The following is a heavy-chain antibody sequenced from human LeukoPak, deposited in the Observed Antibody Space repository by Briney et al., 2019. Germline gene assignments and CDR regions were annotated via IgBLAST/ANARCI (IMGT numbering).Heavy chain of an antibody. CDR2: INTNTGNL. CDR3: RYGSGSYLLGYYYMDV. Sequence: ASVKVSCKASGYTFTGYYMHWVRQAHGQGLEEMGWINTNTGNLTYAQGFTGRFVFSMDTSVSMAYLHISSLKAEDTCEIGLRYGSGSYLLGYYYMDVWGKGTTVTVSS. J-gene: IGHJ6*03. V-gene: IGHV7-4-1*04. CDR1: GYTFTGYY. D-gene: IGHD3-10*01.